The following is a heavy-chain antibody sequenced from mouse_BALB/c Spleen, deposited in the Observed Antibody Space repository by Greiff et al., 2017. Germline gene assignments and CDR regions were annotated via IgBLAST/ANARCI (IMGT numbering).Heavy chain of an antibody. CDR3: TSTTVVDYYAMDY. Sequence: EVKLVESGGGLVQPGGSMKLSCVASGFTFSNYWMNWVRQSPEKGLEWVAEIRLKSNNYATHYAESVKGRFTISRDDSKSSVYLQMNNLRAEDTGIYYCTSTTVVDYYAMDYWGQGTSVTVSS. D-gene: IGHD1-1*01. J-gene: IGHJ4*01. CDR2: IRLKSNNYAT. CDR1: GFTFSNYW. V-gene: IGHV6-6*02.